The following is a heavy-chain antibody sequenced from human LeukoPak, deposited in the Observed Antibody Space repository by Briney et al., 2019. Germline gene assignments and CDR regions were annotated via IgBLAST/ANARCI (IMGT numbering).Heavy chain of an antibody. CDR1: GYTFTSYG. D-gene: IGHD3-10*01. CDR2: ISGNNGDT. Sequence: ASVKVSCKTSGYTFTSYGITWVRQAPGQGLEWLGWISGNNGDTSYAHNVNGRVTMTTDTSTSTGYMELRSLRSDDTAVYYCARTSITMVSSTWGQGTLVIVSS. J-gene: IGHJ4*02. V-gene: IGHV1-18*04. CDR3: ARTSITMVSST.